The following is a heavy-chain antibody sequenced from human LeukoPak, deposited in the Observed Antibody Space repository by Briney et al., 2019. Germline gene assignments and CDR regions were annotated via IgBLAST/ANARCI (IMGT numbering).Heavy chain of an antibody. J-gene: IGHJ4*02. Sequence: GGSLRLSCAASGFTFSDYDMHWVRQPTGKGLERVAAIGTAGDTYYTGSVKGRFTISRENAKNSLYLQMNSLRAGDTAVYYCARVAKERVGGVYYFDYWGQGTLVTVSS. V-gene: IGHV3-13*01. CDR2: IGTAGDT. D-gene: IGHD1-1*01. CDR3: ARVAKERVGGVYYFDY. CDR1: GFTFSDYD.